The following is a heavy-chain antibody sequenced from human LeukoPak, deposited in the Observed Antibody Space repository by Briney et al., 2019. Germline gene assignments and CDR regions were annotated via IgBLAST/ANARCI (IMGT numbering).Heavy chain of an antibody. J-gene: IGHJ4*02. V-gene: IGHV1-2*02. CDR3: ARDLRNHFWSVYYR. Sequence: VASVKVSCKASGYTFTGYYMHWVRQAPGQGLEWMGWINPNSGGTNYAQKFQGRVTMTRDTSISTAYMELSRLRSDDTAVYYCARDLRNHFWSVYYRWGQGTLVTVSS. D-gene: IGHD3-3*02. CDR2: INPNSGGT. CDR1: GYTFTGYY.